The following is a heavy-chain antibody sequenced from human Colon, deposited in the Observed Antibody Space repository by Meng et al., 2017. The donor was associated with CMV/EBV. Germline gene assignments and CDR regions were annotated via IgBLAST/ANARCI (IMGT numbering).Heavy chain of an antibody. D-gene: IGHD5-24*01. CDR1: RVSVSTGYY. J-gene: IGHJ4*02. Sequence: LSCTVSRVSVSTGYYWNWLRRRPGKGLEWIGCIHHSGIIYYNPSLTTRATISVDTSKNQFSLNLSSVTAADTAVYYCSRGGDPYKIRLWGQGTLVTVSS. CDR3: SRGGDPYKIRL. CDR2: IHHSGII. V-gene: IGHV4-31*03.